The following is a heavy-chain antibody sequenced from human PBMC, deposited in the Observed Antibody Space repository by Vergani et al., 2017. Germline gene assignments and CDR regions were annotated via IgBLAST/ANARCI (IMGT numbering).Heavy chain of an antibody. V-gene: IGHV4-39*01. CDR3: ARVGGYYYYGMDV. D-gene: IGHD3-10*01. CDR1: GGSISSSSYY. J-gene: IGHJ6*02. CDR2: IYYSGST. Sequence: QLQLQESGPGLVKPSETLSLTCTVSGGSISSSSYYWGWIRQPPGKGLEWIGSIYYSGSTYYNPSLKSRVTISVDTSKNQFSLKLSSVTAADTAVYYCARVGGYYYYGMDVWGQGTTVTVSS.